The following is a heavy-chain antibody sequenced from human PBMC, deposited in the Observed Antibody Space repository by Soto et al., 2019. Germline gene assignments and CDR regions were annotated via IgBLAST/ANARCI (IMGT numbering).Heavy chain of an antibody. V-gene: IGHV1-69*06. J-gene: IGHJ6*02. D-gene: IGHD2-2*01. Sequence: QVQLVQSGAEVKKPGSSVKVSCKASGGTFSSYAISWVRQAPGQGLELMGGIIPIFGTANYAQKFQGRVTITAYKSTSTAYMELSSLRSEDTAVYYCAREAVGYCGSTSCYRPGYYYYGMDVWGHGTTVTVSS. CDR2: IIPIFGTA. CDR3: AREAVGYCGSTSCYRPGYYYYGMDV. CDR1: GGTFSSYA.